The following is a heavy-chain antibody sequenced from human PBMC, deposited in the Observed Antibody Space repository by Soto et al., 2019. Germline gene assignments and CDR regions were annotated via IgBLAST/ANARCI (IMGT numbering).Heavy chain of an antibody. V-gene: IGHV2-5*02. Sequence: QITLKESGATLVKPTQTLTLTCTFSGFSLCTPGVGVGWIRQPPGKALEWLALIYWDDDKWYSPSLKSRLTITRDTSKNQMALTMAIMDPVDTATYYCAHRPLPYRYNFDYWGQGTLVTVSS. CDR3: AHRPLPYRYNFDY. J-gene: IGHJ4*02. D-gene: IGHD4-4*01. CDR1: GFSLCTPGVG. CDR2: IYWDDDK.